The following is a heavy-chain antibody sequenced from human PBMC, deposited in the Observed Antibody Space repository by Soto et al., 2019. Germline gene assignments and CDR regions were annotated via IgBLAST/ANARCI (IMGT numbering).Heavy chain of an antibody. CDR2: TYYRSKWYN. CDR1: EASGSSNSAA. J-gene: IGHJ4*02. V-gene: IGHV6-1*01. CDR3: ASGSYYSTGY. D-gene: IGHD4-4*01. Sequence: SQTLSLTCAISEASGSSNSAACHWIRQSPSRGLEWLGRTYYRSKWYNDYAVAAKSRITISPDTSKNQFSLQFNSVTPEDTAVYYRASGSYYSTGYWGQATLVTVSS.